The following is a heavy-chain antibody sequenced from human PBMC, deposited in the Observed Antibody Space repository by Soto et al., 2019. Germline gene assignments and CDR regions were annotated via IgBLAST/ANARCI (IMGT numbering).Heavy chain of an antibody. CDR3: AKTYGSGGLNWFDP. Sequence: EVQLLESGGGLVQPGGSLRLSCAASGFTFSSYAMSWVRQAPGKGLEWVSAISGSGGRTYYADSVKDRFTISRDNSKNTLYLQMNSLRAEDTAVYYCAKTYGSGGLNWFDPWGQGTLVTVSS. CDR2: ISGSGGRT. CDR1: GFTFSSYA. D-gene: IGHD3-10*01. J-gene: IGHJ5*02. V-gene: IGHV3-23*01.